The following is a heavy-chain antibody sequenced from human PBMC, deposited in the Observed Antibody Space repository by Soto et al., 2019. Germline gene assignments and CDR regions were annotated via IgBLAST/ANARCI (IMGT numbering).Heavy chain of an antibody. Sequence: QLQLQESGPGLVKPSETLSLTCTVSGGSISSSSYYWGWIRQPPGKGLEWIGSIYYSGSTYYNPSLKSRVTISEDTSKSKFSLQLSSVTDVDTAVYYCARLVITGTAIFAYWGQGTLVTVSS. V-gene: IGHV4-39*01. CDR2: IYYSGST. CDR1: GGSISSSSYY. D-gene: IGHD1-20*01. J-gene: IGHJ4*02. CDR3: ARLVITGTAIFAY.